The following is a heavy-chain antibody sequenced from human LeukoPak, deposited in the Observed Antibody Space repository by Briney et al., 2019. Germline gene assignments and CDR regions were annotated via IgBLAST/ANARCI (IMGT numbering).Heavy chain of an antibody. D-gene: IGHD2-2*01. CDR3: ARDLRYCSSTSCSYEYFDY. J-gene: IGHJ4*02. CDR1: GYAFTSYG. Sequence: ASVKVSCKASGYAFTSYGISWVRQAPGQGLEWMGWISAYNGNTNYAQKLQGRVTMTTDTSTSTAYMELRSLRSDDTAVYYCARDLRYCSSTSCSYEYFDYWGQGTLVTVSS. CDR2: ISAYNGNT. V-gene: IGHV1-18*01.